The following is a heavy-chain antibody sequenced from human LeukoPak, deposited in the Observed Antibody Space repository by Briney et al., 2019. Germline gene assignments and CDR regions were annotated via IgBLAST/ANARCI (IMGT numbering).Heavy chain of an antibody. CDR3: ARVSDYYDSSGYPRAYYYYYMDV. D-gene: IGHD3-22*01. Sequence: GGSLRLSCAASGFTFSSYAMNWVRQAPGKGLEWVSFISSSSSYIYYADSVKGRFTVSRDNAKSSLYLQMNSLRAEDTAVYYCARVSDYYDSSGYPRAYYYYYMDVWGKGTTVTVSS. CDR2: ISSSSSYI. J-gene: IGHJ6*03. V-gene: IGHV3-21*01. CDR1: GFTFSSYA.